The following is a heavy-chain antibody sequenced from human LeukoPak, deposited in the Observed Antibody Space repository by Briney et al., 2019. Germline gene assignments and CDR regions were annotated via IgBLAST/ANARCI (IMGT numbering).Heavy chain of an antibody. CDR1: GYSLSSGYY. V-gene: IGHV4-38-2*01. CDR3: ASATIVVVPAAIRGWFDP. Sequence: SETLSLTCAVSGYSLSSGYYWGWIRQPPGKGLEWIGSIYHSGSTYYNPSLKSRVTISVDTSKNQFSLKLSSVTAADTAVYYCASATIVVVPAAIRGWFDPWGQGTLVTVSS. J-gene: IGHJ5*02. D-gene: IGHD2-2*02. CDR2: IYHSGST.